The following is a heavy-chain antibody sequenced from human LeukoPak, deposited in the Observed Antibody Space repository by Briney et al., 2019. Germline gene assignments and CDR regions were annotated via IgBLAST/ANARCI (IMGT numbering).Heavy chain of an antibody. V-gene: IGHV3-11*03. J-gene: IGHJ5*02. CDR3: ARRGTDYCTPSSCHPNWFAP. D-gene: IGHD4-11*01. CDR1: GFIFSDYY. Sequence: GGSLRLSCAASGFIFSDYYMSWMRQAPGKGLEWLSYIDGSSSRTNYADSVKGRFTISRDNVKNSLYLQMNSLRDEDTAVYFCARRGTDYCTPSSCHPNWFAPWGQGTQVTVSS. CDR2: IDGSSSRT.